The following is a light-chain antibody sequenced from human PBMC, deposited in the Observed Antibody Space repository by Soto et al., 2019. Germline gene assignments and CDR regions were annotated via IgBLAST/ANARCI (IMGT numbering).Light chain of an antibody. J-gene: IGKJ1*01. V-gene: IGKV1-5*03. CDR3: QHNNSYSEA. Sequence: DIQMTQSPSTLSGSVGDRVTITCRASQTISSWLAWYQQKPGKAPKLLIYKASTLKSGVPSRFSGSGSGTEFTLTISSLQPDDFATYYCQHNNSYSEAFGQGPKVDIK. CDR2: KAS. CDR1: QTISSW.